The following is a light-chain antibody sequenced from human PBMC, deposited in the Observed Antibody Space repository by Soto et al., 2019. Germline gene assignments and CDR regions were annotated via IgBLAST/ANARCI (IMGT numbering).Light chain of an antibody. CDR2: EVN. V-gene: IGLV2-23*02. Sequence: QSVLTQPASMSGSPGQSITISCTGTSSDVGSYYPVSWFQQHPGKAPKLIIYEVNKRPSGVSDRFSGSMSGNTASLTISGLQAADEAEYYCCSYAGDTTFFVFGTGTKLTVL. J-gene: IGLJ1*01. CDR1: SSDVGSYYP. CDR3: CSYAGDTTFFV.